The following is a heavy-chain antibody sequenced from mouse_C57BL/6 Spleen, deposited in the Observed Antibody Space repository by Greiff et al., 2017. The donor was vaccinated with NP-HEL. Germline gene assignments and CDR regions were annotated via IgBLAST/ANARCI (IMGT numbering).Heavy chain of an antibody. CDR1: GYTFTSYW. V-gene: IGHV1-52*01. Sequence: VQLQQSGAELVRPGSSVKLSCKASGYTFTSYWMHWVKQRPIQGLEWIGNIDPSDSETNYNQKFKDKATLTVDKSSSTAYMQLSSLTSEDSAVYYCARRYYDGYYAMDYWGQGTSVTVSS. CDR2: IDPSDSET. D-gene: IGHD2-3*01. CDR3: ARRYYDGYYAMDY. J-gene: IGHJ4*01.